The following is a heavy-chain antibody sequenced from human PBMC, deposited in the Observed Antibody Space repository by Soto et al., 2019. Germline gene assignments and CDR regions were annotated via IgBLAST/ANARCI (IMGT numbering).Heavy chain of an antibody. Sequence: EVQLVESGGGLVQPGGSLRLSCAASGFTFSSYSMNWVRQAPGKGLEWVSSISSSSSYIYYADSVKGRFTISRDNAKNSLYLQMNSLRAEDTAVYYCATDSGSYSYYYYGMDVWGQGTAVTVSS. CDR1: GFTFSSYS. D-gene: IGHD1-26*01. J-gene: IGHJ6*02. V-gene: IGHV3-21*01. CDR2: ISSSSSYI. CDR3: ATDSGSYSYYYYGMDV.